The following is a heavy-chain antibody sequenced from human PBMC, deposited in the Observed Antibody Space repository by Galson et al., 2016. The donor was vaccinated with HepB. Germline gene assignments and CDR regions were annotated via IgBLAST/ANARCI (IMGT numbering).Heavy chain of an antibody. D-gene: IGHD3/OR15-3a*01. J-gene: IGHJ4*02. Sequence: SLRLSCAASGFAFSNYGMHWVRQAPGKGLEWVAVVSHDAIIKDYADSVKGRFSISRDNSKNTLFLQMDSLRVEDTAVYYCAKDDPAIFGLVTGNVDYWGQGTLVTVSS. CDR1: GFAFSNYG. CDR3: AKDDPAIFGLVTGNVDY. CDR2: VSHDAIIK. V-gene: IGHV3-30*18.